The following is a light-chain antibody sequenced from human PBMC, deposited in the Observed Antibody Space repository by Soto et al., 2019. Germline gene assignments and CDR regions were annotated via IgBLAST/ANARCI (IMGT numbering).Light chain of an antibody. Sequence: QSALTQPPSVSGSPGQSVTISCTGTSSDVGGYNFVSWYQHHPDKAPKLIIYEVTKRPSGVPNRFSGSKSGNTASLTLSGGEAEAEDDSYCCSSTHNVTDHLVFGGGTKLTVL. CDR2: EVT. CDR3: CSSTHNVTDHLV. V-gene: IGLV2-8*01. J-gene: IGLJ3*02. CDR1: SSDVGGYNF.